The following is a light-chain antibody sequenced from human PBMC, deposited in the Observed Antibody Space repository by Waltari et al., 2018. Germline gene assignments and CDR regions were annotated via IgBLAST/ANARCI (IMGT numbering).Light chain of an antibody. CDR2: EVA. CDR1: SSDVGTYNL. CDR3: CSYAASSTWV. V-gene: IGLV2-23*02. J-gene: IGLJ3*02. Sequence: QSALTQPASVSGSPGQSITISCTGTSSDVGTYNLVSWYQQHPGNDPRLTSYEVATRPSGVSKRFSGSKSGNTASLTISGLQAEDEADYYCCSYAASSTWVFGGGTKLTVL.